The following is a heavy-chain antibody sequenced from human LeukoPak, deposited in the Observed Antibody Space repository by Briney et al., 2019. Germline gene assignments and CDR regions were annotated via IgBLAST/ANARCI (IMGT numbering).Heavy chain of an antibody. CDR3: VREAGYCAPVCLKSNWFDP. D-gene: IGHD2-15*01. J-gene: IGHJ5*02. Sequence: GGSLRLSCAASGFPFSSHAMRWVRQPPGKGLEWVAAISNGKAYYADSVRGRFTISRDDSKNTVYLHMNSLRDEDTALYYCVREAGYCAPVCLKSNWFDPWGQGTLVTVSS. V-gene: IGHV3-23*01. CDR2: ISNGKA. CDR1: GFPFSSHA.